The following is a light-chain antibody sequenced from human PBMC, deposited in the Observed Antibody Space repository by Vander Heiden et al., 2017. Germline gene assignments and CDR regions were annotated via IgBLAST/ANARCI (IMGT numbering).Light chain of an antibody. J-gene: IGLJ1*01. V-gene: IGLV2-11*01. CDR2: DVS. CDR3: CAYAGSYFYV. Sequence: QSALSQPRSVSGSPGQSVTISCTGTSSDVGGYNYVSWYQPHPGKAPKLMIYDVSKRRSGVPDPFSGSKSGDTASLTSSGLQAEDEADYYCCAYAGSYFYVFGTGTKVTVL. CDR1: SSDVGGYNY.